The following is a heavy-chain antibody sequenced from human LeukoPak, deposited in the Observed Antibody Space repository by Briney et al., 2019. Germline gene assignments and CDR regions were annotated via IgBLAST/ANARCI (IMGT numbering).Heavy chain of an antibody. Sequence: GGSLRLSCAASRFTFSVYAMSWVRQAPGKGLEWVSAISGSGGSTYYADSVKGRFTISRDNSKNTLYLQMNSLRAEDTAVYYCAKNIDDSCFSILHCWGQGTLVTVSS. CDR3: AKNIDDSCFSILHC. J-gene: IGHJ4*02. V-gene: IGHV3-23*01. CDR2: ISGSGGST. D-gene: IGHD2-15*01. CDR1: RFTFSVYA.